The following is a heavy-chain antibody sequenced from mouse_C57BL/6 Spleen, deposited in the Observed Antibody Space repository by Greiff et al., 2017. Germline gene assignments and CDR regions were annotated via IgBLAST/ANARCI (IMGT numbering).Heavy chain of an antibody. CDR2: INPNNGGT. V-gene: IGHV1-22*01. D-gene: IGHD2-12*01. J-gene: IGHJ2*01. CDR3: ASSRYYISDY. Sequence: LEWIGYINPNNGGTSYNQKFKGKATLTVNKSSSTAYMELRSLTSEDSAVYYCASSRYYISDYWGQGTTLTVSS.